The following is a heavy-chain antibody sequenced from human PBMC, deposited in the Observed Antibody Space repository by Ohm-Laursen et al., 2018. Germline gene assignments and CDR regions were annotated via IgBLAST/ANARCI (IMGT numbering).Heavy chain of an antibody. Sequence: ASVKVSCKASAYTFTGYLMHWVRQAPGQGLEWMGWINPNSGGTKYSQKFQGRVTLTRDTSINTAYMELSRLTSDDAAVYYCARGSILGGATANDYWGQGTLVTVSS. J-gene: IGHJ4*02. CDR3: ARGSILGGATANDY. CDR2: INPNSGGT. CDR1: AYTFTGYL. V-gene: IGHV1-2*02. D-gene: IGHD7-27*01.